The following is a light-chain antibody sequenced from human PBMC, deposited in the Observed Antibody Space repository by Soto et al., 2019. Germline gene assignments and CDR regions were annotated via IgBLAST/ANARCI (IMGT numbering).Light chain of an antibody. V-gene: IGLV2-8*01. Sequence: QSVLTQPPSASGSPGQSVTISCTGTSSDVGGYNYVSWYQQYPGKAPKLMIYEVSKGPSGVPDRFSGSKSGNTASLTVSGLQAEDEADYYCSSYAGSNTFIFGGGTKLTFL. CDR3: SSYAGSNTFI. CDR2: EVS. J-gene: IGLJ2*01. CDR1: SSDVGGYNY.